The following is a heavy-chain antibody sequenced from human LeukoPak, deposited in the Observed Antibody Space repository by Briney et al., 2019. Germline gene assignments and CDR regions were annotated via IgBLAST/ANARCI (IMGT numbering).Heavy chain of an antibody. J-gene: IGHJ4*02. Sequence: SETLSLTCAVYGGSFSGYYWSWIRQPPGKGLEWIGEINHSGSTKYNPSLKSRVTISVDTSKNQFSLKLSSVTAADTAVYYCERGPGIAVAGTGNFDYWGQGTLVTVSS. CDR3: ERGPGIAVAGTGNFDY. CDR2: INHSGST. D-gene: IGHD6-19*01. CDR1: GGSFSGYY. V-gene: IGHV4-34*01.